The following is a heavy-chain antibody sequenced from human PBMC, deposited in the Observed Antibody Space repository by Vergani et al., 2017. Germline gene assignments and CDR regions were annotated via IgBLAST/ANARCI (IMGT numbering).Heavy chain of an antibody. D-gene: IGHD2-8*01. V-gene: IGHV3-21*02. J-gene: IGHJ6*02. Sequence: VQMVESGGGVVQPGRSLRLSCAVSGFRFSDYGMSWVRQAPGKGLEWVAFIGSSGPYINYADSVKGRFIISRDNTNNSLFLQLRSLRAEDAAVYYCARDCTSGGCPDNYGMDVWGQGATVTVSS. CDR1: GFRFSDYG. CDR2: IGSSGPYI. CDR3: ARDCTSGGCPDNYGMDV.